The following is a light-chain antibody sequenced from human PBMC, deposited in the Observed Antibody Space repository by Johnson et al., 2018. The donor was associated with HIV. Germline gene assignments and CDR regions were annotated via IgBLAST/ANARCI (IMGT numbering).Light chain of an antibody. CDR1: SSNIGKNS. CDR2: DNN. J-gene: IGLJ1*01. CDR3: GTWDNNLRVGF. V-gene: IGLV1-51*01. Sequence: QSILTQPPSVSAAPGQTVTISCSGSSSNIGKNSVSWYQQLPGTAPKLLIYDNNQRPSGIPDRFSGSKYGTSATLAITGLQPGDEADYYCGTWDNNLRVGFFGTGTKVTVL.